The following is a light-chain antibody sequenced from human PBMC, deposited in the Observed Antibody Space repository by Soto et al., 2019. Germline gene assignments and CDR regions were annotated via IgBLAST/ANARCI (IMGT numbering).Light chain of an antibody. CDR2: EVS. J-gene: IGLJ2*01. V-gene: IGLV2-14*01. CDR3: SSYTSSSTLV. Sequence: QSALTQPASVSGSPGQSITISCTGTSSDVGDYVSWYQQHPGKAPKLIIYEVSGRPSGVPTRFSGSKSGNTASLTISGLQAEDEAYYYCSSYTSSSTLVFGGGTKVTVL. CDR1: SSDVGDY.